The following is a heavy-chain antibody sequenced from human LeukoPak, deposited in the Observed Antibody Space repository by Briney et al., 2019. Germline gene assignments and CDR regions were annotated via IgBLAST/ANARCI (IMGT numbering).Heavy chain of an antibody. CDR1: GFTFSTSW. J-gene: IGHJ4*02. CDR2: IKEDGSEK. Sequence: GGSLRLSCAASGFTFSTSWMSCVRQAPGKGLEWVANIKEDGSEKWYMDPVKGRFTISRDNAKNSLYLQMNSLRAEDTAVFYCAKGDYFDYWGQGTLVTVSS. D-gene: IGHD3-16*01. V-gene: IGHV3-7*01. CDR3: AKGDYFDY.